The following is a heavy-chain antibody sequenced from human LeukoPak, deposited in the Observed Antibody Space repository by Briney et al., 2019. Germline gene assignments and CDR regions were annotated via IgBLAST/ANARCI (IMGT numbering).Heavy chain of an antibody. V-gene: IGHV4-39*01. J-gene: IGHJ4*02. CDR2: IYYSGST. CDR3: ASIAVAGAHY. Sequence: SGPRSFTCSVPGASIAIGSYSGGGIPQPPGKGLEWIGSIYYSGSTYYNPSLKSRVTISVDTSKNQFSLKLSSVTAADTAVYYRASIAVAGAHYWGQGTLVTVSS. CDR1: GASIAIGSYS. D-gene: IGHD6-19*01.